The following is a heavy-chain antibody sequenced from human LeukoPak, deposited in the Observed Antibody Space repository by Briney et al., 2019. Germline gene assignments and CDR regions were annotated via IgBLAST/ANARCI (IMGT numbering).Heavy chain of an antibody. CDR3: ARDNGYNFGYYYYMDV. CDR1: GGTFSSYA. Sequence: GSSVKVSCKASGGTFSSYAISWVRQAPGQGLEWMGGIIPIFGTANYVQKFQGRVTITTDESTSTAYMELSSLRSEDTAVYYCARDNGYNFGYYYYMDVWGKGTTVTVSS. D-gene: IGHD5-24*01. CDR2: IIPIFGTA. J-gene: IGHJ6*03. V-gene: IGHV1-69*05.